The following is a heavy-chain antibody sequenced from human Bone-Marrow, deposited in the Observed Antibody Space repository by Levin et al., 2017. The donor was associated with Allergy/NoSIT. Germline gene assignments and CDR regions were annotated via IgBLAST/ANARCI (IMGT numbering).Heavy chain of an antibody. Sequence: SETLSLTCAVYGGSFSGYYWSWIRQPPGKGLEWIGEINHSGSTNYNPSLKSRVTISVDTSKNQFSLKLSSVTAADTAVYYCASCSSITMVQGVIITEDAFDIWGQGTMVTVSS. CDR3: ASCSSITMVQGVIITEDAFDI. J-gene: IGHJ3*02. CDR2: INHSGST. CDR1: GGSFSGYY. V-gene: IGHV4-34*01. D-gene: IGHD3-10*01.